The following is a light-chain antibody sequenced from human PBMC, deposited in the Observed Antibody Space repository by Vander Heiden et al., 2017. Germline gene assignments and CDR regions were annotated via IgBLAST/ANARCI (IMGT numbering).Light chain of an antibody. CDR2: GAS. J-gene: IGKJ1*01. Sequence: EIVLTQSPCTLSSSPGERATLSCRASQSVSSSYLDWYQQKPGQAPRLLIYGASSRATGIPERFSGSGSGTDFTLTISRLEPEDFAGYYCQQYGSSPGTFGQGTKVEIK. V-gene: IGKV3-20*01. CDR3: QQYGSSPGT. CDR1: QSVSSSY.